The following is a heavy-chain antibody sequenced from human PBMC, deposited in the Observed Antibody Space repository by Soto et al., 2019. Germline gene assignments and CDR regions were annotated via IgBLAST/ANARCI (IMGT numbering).Heavy chain of an antibody. D-gene: IGHD2-21*02. CDR3: ASGFGGNSGNYEK. Sequence: SETLSLTCAVSVVSVSSTDWWTWVRRPPGKGLDWVGEIFHSGSSNYSPSLKSRITLSIDKSKNQFSLKLRSVTAADTAVYYCASGFGGNSGNYEKWGKGTTVTVSS. V-gene: IGHV4-4*02. CDR2: IFHSGSS. CDR1: VVSVSSTDW. J-gene: IGHJ6*04.